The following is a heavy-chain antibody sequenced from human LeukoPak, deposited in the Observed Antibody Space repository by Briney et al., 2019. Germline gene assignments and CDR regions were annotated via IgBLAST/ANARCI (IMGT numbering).Heavy chain of an antibody. CDR1: GLTFRTYA. CDR3: AAGFSNRGYIY. Sequence: GTSVKVSCKASGLTFRTYAMQWVRQARGQGLEWIGLTLLGSVDTNYAHSLKERVTITSDISTSTGYLEVSSLRPEDTAMYYCAAGFSNRGYIYWGQGTLVTVSS. CDR2: TLLGSVDT. D-gene: IGHD6-13*01. J-gene: IGHJ4*02. V-gene: IGHV1-58*02.